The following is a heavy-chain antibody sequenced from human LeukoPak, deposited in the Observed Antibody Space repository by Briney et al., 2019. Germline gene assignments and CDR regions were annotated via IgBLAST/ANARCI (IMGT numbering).Heavy chain of an antibody. J-gene: IGHJ1*01. CDR3: ARDDRSVDTAMSFQR. D-gene: IGHD5-18*01. V-gene: IGHV1-18*01. CDR1: GYTFTSYG. CDR2: ISGYNGDA. Sequence: GASVKLSCKASGYTFTSYGINWVRQAPGQGLEWMGWISGYNGDAIYAQKLQGRVTLTTDTPTTTAYMELRSPKFDDTAVYYCARDDRSVDTAMSFQRWGQGTLVTVSS.